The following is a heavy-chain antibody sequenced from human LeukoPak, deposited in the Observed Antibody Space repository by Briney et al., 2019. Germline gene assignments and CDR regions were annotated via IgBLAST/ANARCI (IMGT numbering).Heavy chain of an antibody. D-gene: IGHD3-22*01. J-gene: IGHJ5*02. CDR2: INPSSGST. Sequence: ASVKVSCKASGYIFTSYYIHWVRQAPGQGLEWMGIINPSSGSTTYAQRLQGRVNMTRDTSTSTVYMELSSLRSEDTAVYYCARGPPGRVYDISKRALFDPWGQGSLVTVSS. CDR3: ARGPPGRVYDISKRALFDP. CDR1: GYIFTSYY. V-gene: IGHV1-46*04.